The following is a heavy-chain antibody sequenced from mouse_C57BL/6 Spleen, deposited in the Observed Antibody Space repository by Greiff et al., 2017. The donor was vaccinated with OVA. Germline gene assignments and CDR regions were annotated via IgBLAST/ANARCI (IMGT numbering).Heavy chain of an antibody. CDR1: GYTFTSYW. Sequence: EVQLQESGTVLARPGASVKMSCKTSGYTFTSYWMHWVKQRPGQGLEWIGAIYPGTSDTSYNQKFKGKAKLTAVTSASTAYMELSSLTNEDSAVYDCTVSRGGNWYFGVGGTGTTVTVAT. D-gene: IGHD1-1*01. CDR2: IYPGTSDT. J-gene: IGHJ1*03. CDR3: TVSRGGNWYFGV. V-gene: IGHV1-5*01.